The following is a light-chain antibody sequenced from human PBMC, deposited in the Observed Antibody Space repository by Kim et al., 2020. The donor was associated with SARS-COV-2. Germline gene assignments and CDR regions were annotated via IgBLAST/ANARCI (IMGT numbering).Light chain of an antibody. CDR3: NSRDSNDNVV. V-gene: IGLV3-19*01. CDR2: GKN. J-gene: IGLJ2*01. CDR1: SLRSYY. Sequence: VAVGQKGRITCQGDSLRSYYATWYQQKPGQAPILVIYGKNNRPSGIPDRFSGSSSGNTASLTITGTQAGDEADYYCNSRDSNDNVVFGGGTQLTVL.